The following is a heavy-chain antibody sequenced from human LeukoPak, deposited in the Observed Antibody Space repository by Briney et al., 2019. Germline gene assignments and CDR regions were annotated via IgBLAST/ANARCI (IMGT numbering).Heavy chain of an antibody. CDR3: ARNDIRMDLGIPDGGYYYYYGMDV. D-gene: IGHD4-23*01. CDR1: GGSISSYD. V-gene: IGHV4-59*01. CDR2: IYYSGST. Sequence: SETLSLACTVSGGSISSYDWSWIRQPPGKGLEWMGYIYYSGSTNYNPSPKSRVTISVDTSTNKFSLKLSSVTAADTAVYYCARNDIRMDLGIPDGGYYYYYGMDVWGKGTTVTVSS. J-gene: IGHJ6*04.